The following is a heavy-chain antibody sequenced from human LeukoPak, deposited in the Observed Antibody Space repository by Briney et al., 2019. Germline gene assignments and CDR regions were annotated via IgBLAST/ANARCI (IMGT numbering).Heavy chain of an antibody. Sequence: PGGSLRLSCADSGFTLSSYSMNWVRQAPGKGLGWVSSISSSSSYIYYADSVKGRFTISRDNAKNSLYLQMNSLRAEDTAVYYCARESLPGYQLLRVATNYYYCYGMDVWGKGTTVTVTS. V-gene: IGHV3-21*01. CDR1: GFTLSSYS. J-gene: IGHJ6*04. CDR2: ISSSSSYI. CDR3: ARESLPGYQLLRVATNYYYCYGMDV. D-gene: IGHD2-2*01.